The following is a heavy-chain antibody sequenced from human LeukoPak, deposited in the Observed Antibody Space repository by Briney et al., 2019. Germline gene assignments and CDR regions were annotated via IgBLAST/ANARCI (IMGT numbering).Heavy chain of an antibody. CDR2: ISSSSSYT. D-gene: IGHD6-13*01. Sequence: GGSLRLSCAASGFTFTSYVMSWVRQAPGKGLEWVSYISSSSSYTNYADSVKGRFTISRDNAKNSLYLQMNSLRAEDTAVYYCARAVVLAAAGNYFDYWGQGTLVTVSS. V-gene: IGHV3-11*05. CDR1: GFTFTSYV. CDR3: ARAVVLAAAGNYFDY. J-gene: IGHJ4*02.